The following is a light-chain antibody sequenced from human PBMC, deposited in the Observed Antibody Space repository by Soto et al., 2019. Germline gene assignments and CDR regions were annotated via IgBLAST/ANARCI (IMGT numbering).Light chain of an antibody. CDR3: RQRYNLPLT. J-gene: IGKJ4*01. CDR1: QSIGNS. CDR2: DAF. Sequence: TVLTQSPATLSLSPGERATLSCKASQSIGNSLGWFQQKPGQAPRLLIDDAFNRATGIPARFTGSGSGSDFTLTISSLEPEDFGVYYCRQRYNLPLTFGGGTKVDIK. V-gene: IGKV3-11*01.